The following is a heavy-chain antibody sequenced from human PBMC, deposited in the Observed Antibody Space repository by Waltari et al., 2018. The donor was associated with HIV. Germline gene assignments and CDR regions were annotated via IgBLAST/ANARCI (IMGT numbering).Heavy chain of an antibody. D-gene: IGHD3-22*01. Sequence: QLQLQESGPGLVRPSDTLSLTCTVTGGSVGSSSTYWGWIRQSPGKGLEWLATIYYDGRTNPSRSLESRFTVSVDTSKNQLSLQLSAVTAAATAVYYCATTPLYYDNSGAYYFFGLWGRGTLVTVSS. CDR3: ATTPLYYDNSGAYYFFGL. J-gene: IGHJ2*01. CDR2: IYYDGRT. V-gene: IGHV4-39*01. CDR1: GGSVGSSSTY.